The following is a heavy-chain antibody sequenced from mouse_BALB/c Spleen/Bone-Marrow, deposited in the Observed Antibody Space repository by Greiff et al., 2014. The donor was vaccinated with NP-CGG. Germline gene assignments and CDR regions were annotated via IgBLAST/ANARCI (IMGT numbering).Heavy chain of an antibody. CDR3: ARSRFPDYGSSPFDY. Sequence: EVQLQQSGGGLVQPGGSRKLSCAASGFTFSSFGMHWVRQAPEKGLEWVAYISSGSSTIYYADTVKGRFTISRDNPKNILFLQMTSLRSEDTAMYYGARSRFPDYGSSPFDYWGQGTTLTVSS. V-gene: IGHV5-17*02. CDR1: GFTFSSFG. D-gene: IGHD1-1*01. J-gene: IGHJ2*01. CDR2: ISSGSSTI.